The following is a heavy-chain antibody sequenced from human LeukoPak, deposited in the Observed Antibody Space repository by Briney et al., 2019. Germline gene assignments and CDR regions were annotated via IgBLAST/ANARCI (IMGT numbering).Heavy chain of an antibody. CDR1: GGSVTSTTW. Sequence: SDTLSLTCDVSGGSVTSTTWWTWVRQPPGKGLEWIGEVHLDGRPNYNPSLKSRLIMSVDLPENHISLKLTSVTAADTAVYYCAREGGFYRPLDYSGQGTLVTVSS. J-gene: IGHJ4*02. V-gene: IGHV4/OR15-8*01. CDR2: VHLDGRP. D-gene: IGHD3-3*01. CDR3: AREGGFYRPLDY.